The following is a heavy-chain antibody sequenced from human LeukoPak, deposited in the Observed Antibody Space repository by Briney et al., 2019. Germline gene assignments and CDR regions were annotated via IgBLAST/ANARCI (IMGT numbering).Heavy chain of an antibody. CDR1: GYTFPSYT. CDR2: INGDNGNT. V-gene: IGHV1-3*01. D-gene: IGHD3-10*01. Sequence: ASAKVSCKTSGYTFPSYTMHWLRQAPGQSPEWMGSINGDNGNTRYSEKFQDRVTFTRNTSASSAYMELSSLRFEDTAVYYCARSSSGTYHYWGQGTLVTVSS. J-gene: IGHJ4*02. CDR3: ARSSSGTYHY.